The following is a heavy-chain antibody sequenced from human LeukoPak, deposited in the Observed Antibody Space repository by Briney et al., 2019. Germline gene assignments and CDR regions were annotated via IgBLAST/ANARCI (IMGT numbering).Heavy chain of an antibody. CDR1: GFTFSSYV. Sequence: PGGSLRLSCAATGFTFSSYVMSWVRQAPGKGLEWVSVISGSGGSTYYADSVKGRFTLSRDNSKNTVLLQFNSLRAKETYVYYCAKARESCTGGSCYYDYWGQGTLVTVSS. CDR2: ISGSGGST. V-gene: IGHV3-23*01. D-gene: IGHD2-15*01. J-gene: IGHJ4*02. CDR3: AKARESCTGGSCYYDY.